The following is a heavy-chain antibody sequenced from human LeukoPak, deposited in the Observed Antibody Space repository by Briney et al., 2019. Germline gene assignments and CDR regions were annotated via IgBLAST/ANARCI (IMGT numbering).Heavy chain of an antibody. CDR2: IYSGGST. D-gene: IGHD3-22*01. V-gene: IGHV3-53*01. J-gene: IGHJ5*02. Sequence: HPGGSLRLSCVVSGFTVCTNFMSWVRQAPGERLEWVSVIYSGGSTYYADSVKGRFTISRDNSKNTLYLQMNSLRAEDTALYYCAGYYYDSSRGFDLWGQGTLVTVSA. CDR3: AGYYYDSSRGFDL. CDR1: GFTVCTNF.